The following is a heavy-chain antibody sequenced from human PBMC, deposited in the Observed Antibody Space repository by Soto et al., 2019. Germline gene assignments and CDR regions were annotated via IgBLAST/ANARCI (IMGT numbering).Heavy chain of an antibody. CDR1: GSTFSNDW. CDR2: INSDGSST. J-gene: IGHJ6*02. D-gene: IGHD4-4*01. Sequence: EVQLVESGGGLLQPGGSLRLSCAVSGSTFSNDWMHWVRQAPGKGLVWVSHINSDGSSTNYADFVKGRFTIARDNAKNTVYLQMNSLRAEDTAVYYCARDRSYSQDVWGQGTTVTVSS. V-gene: IGHV3-74*01. CDR3: ARDRSYSQDV.